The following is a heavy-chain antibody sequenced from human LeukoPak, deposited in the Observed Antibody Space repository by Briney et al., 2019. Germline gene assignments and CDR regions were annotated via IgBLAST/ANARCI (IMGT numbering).Heavy chain of an antibody. D-gene: IGHD3-22*01. CDR2: INPNSGGT. Sequence: GASVKVSCKASGYTFTGYYMHWVRQAPGQGLEWMGWINPNSGGTNYAQKFQGRVTMTRDTSISTAYMEQSRLRSDVTAVYYCARDYYDSSVQIDYWGQGTLVTVSS. V-gene: IGHV1-2*02. CDR1: GYTFTGYY. J-gene: IGHJ4*02. CDR3: ARDYYDSSVQIDY.